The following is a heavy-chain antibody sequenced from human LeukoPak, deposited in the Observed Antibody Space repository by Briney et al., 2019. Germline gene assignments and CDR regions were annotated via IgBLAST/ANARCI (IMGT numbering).Heavy chain of an antibody. CDR3: ARSTVTTGGLDY. J-gene: IGHJ4*02. CDR2: IYYSGST. CDR1: GGSISSGDYY. D-gene: IGHD4-17*01. V-gene: IGHV4-30-4*01. Sequence: SETLSLACTVSGGSISSGDYYWSWIRQPPGKGLEWIGYIYYSGSTYYNPSLKSRVTISVDTSKNQFSLKLSSVTAADTAVYYCARSTVTTGGLDYWGQGTLVTVSS.